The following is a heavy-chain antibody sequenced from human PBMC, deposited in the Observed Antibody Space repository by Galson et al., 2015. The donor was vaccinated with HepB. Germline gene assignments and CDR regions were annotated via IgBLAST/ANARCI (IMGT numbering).Heavy chain of an antibody. CDR3: VSVSAGAPEY. J-gene: IGHJ4*02. CDR1: GFIFSDHF. Sequence: SLRLSCAASGFIFSDHFMDWVRQAPGKGLEWVGRIRNKAKSYTTEYAASVKGRFTISRDDSKNSLYLQMDSLKTEDTATYYCVSVSAGAPEYWGQGTLITVSS. V-gene: IGHV3-72*01. CDR2: IRNKAKSYTT. D-gene: IGHD3-10*01.